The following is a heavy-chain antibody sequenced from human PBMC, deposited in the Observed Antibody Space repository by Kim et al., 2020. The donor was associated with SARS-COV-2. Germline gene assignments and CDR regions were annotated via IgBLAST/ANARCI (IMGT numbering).Heavy chain of an antibody. J-gene: IGHJ4*02. CDR3: ARVPSNYQREADY. V-gene: IGHV4-61*01. CDR2: IYYSGST. CDR1: GGSVSSGSYY. D-gene: IGHD3-10*01. Sequence: SETLSLTCTVSGGSVSSGSYYWSWIRQPPGKGLEWIGYIYYSGSTNYNPSLKSRVTISVDTSKNQFSLKLSSVTAADTAVYYCARVPSNYQREADYWGQGTLVTVSS.